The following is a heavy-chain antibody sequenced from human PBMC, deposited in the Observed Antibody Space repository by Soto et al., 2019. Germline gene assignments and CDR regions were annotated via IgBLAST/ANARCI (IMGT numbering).Heavy chain of an antibody. J-gene: IGHJ5*02. CDR2: IYATGTT. Sequence: SETLSLTCTVSGASISGFYWSWIRKSAGKGLEWIGRIYATGTTDYNPSLKSRVMMSVDTSKKQFSLKLRSVTAADTAVYYCVRDGTKTLRDWFDPWGQGIPVTVSS. CDR3: VRDGTKTLRDWFDP. CDR1: GASISGFY. V-gene: IGHV4-4*07. D-gene: IGHD1-1*01.